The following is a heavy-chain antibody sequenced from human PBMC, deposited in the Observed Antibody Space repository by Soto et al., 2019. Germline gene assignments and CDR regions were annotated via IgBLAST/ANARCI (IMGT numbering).Heavy chain of an antibody. J-gene: IGHJ6*02. V-gene: IGHV3-72*01. CDR2: IRNKANSYTT. CDR1: GFTFSDHY. D-gene: IGHD1-26*01. CDR3: AYSGSRNYYYYGMDV. Sequence: PGESLRLSCAASGFTFSDHYMDWVRQAPGKGLEWVGRIRNKANSYTTEYAASVKGRFIISRDDSKNSLYLQMNSLKTEDTAVYYCAYSGSRNYYYYGMDVWGQGTTVTVSS.